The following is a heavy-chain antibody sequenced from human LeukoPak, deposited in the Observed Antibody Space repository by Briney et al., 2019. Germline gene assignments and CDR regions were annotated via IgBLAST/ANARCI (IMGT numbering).Heavy chain of an antibody. CDR1: GFAFSRYG. Sequence: PGGSLRLSCAASGFAFSRYGMHWVRQAPGKGLEWVAVIWYDGSNKHYADSVKGRFTISRDNSKNTLYLQMDSLRAEDTALYYCARDECSGGSCSGDYWGQGTLVTVSS. D-gene: IGHD2-15*01. CDR3: ARDECSGGSCSGDY. V-gene: IGHV3-33*01. J-gene: IGHJ4*02. CDR2: IWYDGSNK.